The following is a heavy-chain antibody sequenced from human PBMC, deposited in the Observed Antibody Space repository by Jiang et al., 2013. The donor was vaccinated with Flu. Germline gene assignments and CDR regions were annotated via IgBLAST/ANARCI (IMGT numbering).Heavy chain of an antibody. CDR3: ARGRYNWNDHWFDP. J-gene: IGHJ5*02. CDR2: INHSGST. D-gene: IGHD1-1*01. Sequence: LLKPSETLSLTCAVYGGSFSGYYWSWIRQPPGKGLEWIGEINHSGSTNYNPSLKSRVTISVDTSKNQFSLKLSSVTAADTAVYYCARGRYNWNDHWFDPWGQGTLVTVSS. V-gene: IGHV4-34*01. CDR1: GGSFSGYY.